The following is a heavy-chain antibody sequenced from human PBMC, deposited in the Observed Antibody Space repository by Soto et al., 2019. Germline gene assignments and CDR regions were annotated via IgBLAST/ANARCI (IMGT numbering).Heavy chain of an antibody. CDR1: GYTFTKYA. Sequence: QVQLVQSGAEVKKPGASVKVSCKTSGYTFTKYAVDWVRQAPGQGLEWMGWINAGNGNTKYSQKFQGRVTITRDTSVTMVYMEMISLRSEVTDVYYCARDPVYSYGYHPADFWGQGTLVSVSS. D-gene: IGHD5-18*01. CDR3: ARDPVYSYGYHPADF. V-gene: IGHV1-3*01. J-gene: IGHJ4*02. CDR2: INAGNGNT.